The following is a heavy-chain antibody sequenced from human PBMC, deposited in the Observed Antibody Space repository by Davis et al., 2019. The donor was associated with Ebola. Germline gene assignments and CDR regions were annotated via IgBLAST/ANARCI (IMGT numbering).Heavy chain of an antibody. Sequence: GGSLRLSCEGSGYIFTNFWIGWVRQMPGKGLEWMGRIDPSDSYTNYSPSFQGQVTISADKSISTAYLQWSSLKASDTAMYYCAIDRYCSGGSCYFDYWGQGTLVTVSS. V-gene: IGHV5-10-1*04. CDR1: GYIFTNFW. CDR2: IDPSDSYT. CDR3: AIDRYCSGGSCYFDY. D-gene: IGHD2-15*01. J-gene: IGHJ4*02.